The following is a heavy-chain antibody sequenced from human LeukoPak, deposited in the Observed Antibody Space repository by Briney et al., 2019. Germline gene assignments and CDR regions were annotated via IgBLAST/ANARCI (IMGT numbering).Heavy chain of an antibody. CDR3: ARDKIVGATVLDY. D-gene: IGHD1-26*01. CDR1: GFSLSTYW. V-gene: IGHV3-7*03. CDR2: MKQDGSEE. J-gene: IGHJ4*02. Sequence: GGSLRLSCAASGFSLSTYWMSWVRQAPGKGLEWVANMKQDGSEEYYVDSVKGRFTISRGNAKNSLYLQMSSLRAEDTAVYYCARDKIVGATVLDYWGQGNLVTVSS.